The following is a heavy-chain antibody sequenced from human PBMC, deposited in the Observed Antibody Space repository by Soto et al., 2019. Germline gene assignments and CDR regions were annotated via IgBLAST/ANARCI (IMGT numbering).Heavy chain of an antibody. Sequence: SQTLSLTCPFSYGSISRGGYYLSCLRQNPGKGLEWIGYIYHSGSTNYNPSLKSRVTMSVDNSKRNFSLKLSSVTAADTAVYCCARGKWFGDFTIDYWGPGTLVTVSA. CDR3: ARGKWFGDFTIDY. CDR1: YGSISRGGYY. J-gene: IGHJ4*02. V-gene: IGHV4-31*03. CDR2: IYHSGST. D-gene: IGHD3-10*01.